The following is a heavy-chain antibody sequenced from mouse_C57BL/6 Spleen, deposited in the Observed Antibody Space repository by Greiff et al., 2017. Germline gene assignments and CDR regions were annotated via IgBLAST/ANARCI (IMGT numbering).Heavy chain of an antibody. CDR2: ISYDGSN. CDR3: ARECYEYDVGAMDY. Sequence: EVKLMESGPGLVKPSQSLSLTCSVTGYSITSGYYWNWIRQFPGNKLEWMGYISYDGSNNYNPSLKNPISITRDTSKHQFFLKLNSVTTEDTATYYCARECYEYDVGAMDYWGQGTSVTVSS. V-gene: IGHV3-6*01. D-gene: IGHD2-4*01. J-gene: IGHJ4*01. CDR1: GYSITSGYY.